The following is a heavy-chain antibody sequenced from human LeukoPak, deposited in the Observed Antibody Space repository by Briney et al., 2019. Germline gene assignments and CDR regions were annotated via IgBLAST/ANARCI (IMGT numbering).Heavy chain of an antibody. D-gene: IGHD5-18*01. V-gene: IGHV4-39*07. CDR1: GGSISSSSYY. CDR2: IYYSGST. Sequence: PSETLSLTCTVSGGSISSSSYYWGWIRQPPGKGLEWIGSIYYSGSTYYNPSLKSRVTISVDTSKNQFSLKLSSVTAADTAVYYCARFNGYSGILFDYWGQGTLVTVSS. CDR3: ARFNGYSGILFDY. J-gene: IGHJ4*02.